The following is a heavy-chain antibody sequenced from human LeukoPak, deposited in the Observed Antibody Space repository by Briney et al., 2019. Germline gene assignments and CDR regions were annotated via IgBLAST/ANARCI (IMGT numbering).Heavy chain of an antibody. D-gene: IGHD3-9*01. J-gene: IGHJ5*02. CDR2: ISGSGGST. V-gene: IGHV3-23*01. CDR3: AKVRGYDILTGPPRFDP. CDR1: GFTFSSYA. Sequence: GGSLRLSCAASGFTFSSYAMSWVRQAPGKGLEWVSAISGSGGSTYYADSVKGRFTISRDNSKNTLYLQTNSLRAEDTAVYYCAKVRGYDILTGPPRFDPWGQGTLVTVSS.